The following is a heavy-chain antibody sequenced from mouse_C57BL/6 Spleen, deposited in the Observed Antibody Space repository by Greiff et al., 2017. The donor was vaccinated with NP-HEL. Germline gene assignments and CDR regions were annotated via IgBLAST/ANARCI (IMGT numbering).Heavy chain of an antibody. CDR2: IHPISGST. Sequence: QVQLQQPGAELVKPGASVKLSCKAPGHTFTSYWMQWVMQRPGQGLEWIGMIHPISGSTNYNEKFNSKATLTVDKSSRTADMQLSSLTSEDSAVYYCARSSCDGSIYWGQGTTLTVSS. J-gene: IGHJ2*01. CDR1: GHTFTSYW. D-gene: IGHD1-1*01. V-gene: IGHV1-64*01. CDR3: ARSSCDGSIY.